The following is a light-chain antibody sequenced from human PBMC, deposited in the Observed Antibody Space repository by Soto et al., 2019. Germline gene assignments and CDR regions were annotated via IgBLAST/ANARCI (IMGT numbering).Light chain of an antibody. J-gene: IGKJ1*01. V-gene: IGKV3-15*01. CDR3: QQYNNWSWT. Sequence: EIVMTQSPATLSVSPGERATLSCRASQSISRKLAWYQQKPGQTPRLLIYGAATRATGIPGRFSGSGSGTEFTLTISSLQSEDFAVYYCQQYNNWSWTFGQGTKVEVK. CDR2: GAA. CDR1: QSISRK.